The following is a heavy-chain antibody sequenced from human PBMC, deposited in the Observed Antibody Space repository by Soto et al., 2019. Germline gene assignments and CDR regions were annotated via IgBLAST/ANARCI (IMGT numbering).Heavy chain of an antibody. CDR1: GFTFSDYY. J-gene: IGHJ4*02. V-gene: IGHV3-11*01. D-gene: IGHD6-13*01. Sequence: PGGSLRLSCAASGFTFSDYYMSWIRQAPGKGLEWFSYISSSGSTIYYADSVKGRFTISRDSAKNSLYLQMNSLRAEDTAVYYCARDWPLAVAGIDYWRPGTLVTVPS. CDR3: ARDWPLAVAGIDY. CDR2: ISSSGSTI.